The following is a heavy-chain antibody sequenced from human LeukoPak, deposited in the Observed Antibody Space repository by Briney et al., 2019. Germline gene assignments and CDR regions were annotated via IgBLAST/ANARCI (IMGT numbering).Heavy chain of an antibody. J-gene: IGHJ4*02. V-gene: IGHV1-2*02. CDR2: INPNSGGT. D-gene: IGHD6-13*01. Sequence: ASVKVSCKASGYTFTGYYMHWVRQAPGQGLEWMGWINPNSGGTNYAQKLQGRVTMTTDTSTSTAYMELRSLRSDDTAVYYCARDRASGVAAANDYWGQGTLVTVSS. CDR1: GYTFTGYY. CDR3: ARDRASGVAAANDY.